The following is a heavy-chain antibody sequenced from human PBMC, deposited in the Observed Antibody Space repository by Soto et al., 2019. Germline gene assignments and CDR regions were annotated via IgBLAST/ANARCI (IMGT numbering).Heavy chain of an antibody. J-gene: IGHJ2*01. CDR2: INAGNGNT. D-gene: IGHD1-26*01. CDR3: ARGGSLYWYFDL. Sequence: ASLKVSCKASGDTFTNYAMHWVRQAPGQRLEWMGWINAGNGNTKYSQKFQGRVTITRDTSASTAYMELSSLRSEDMAVYYCARGGSLYWYFDLWGRGTLVTV. V-gene: IGHV1-3*01. CDR1: GDTFTNYA.